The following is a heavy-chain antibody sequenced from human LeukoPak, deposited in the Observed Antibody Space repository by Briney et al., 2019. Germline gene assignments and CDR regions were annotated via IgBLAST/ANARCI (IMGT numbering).Heavy chain of an antibody. CDR2: VSPPGGGT. CDR1: GFSFSYHG. V-gene: IGHV3-23*01. D-gene: IGHD3-10*01. J-gene: IGHJ4*02. CDR3: AKNYGSGKYYFDY. Sequence: GGSLRLSCAASGFSFSYHGMNWVRQAPGKGLEWLSGVSPPGGGTYYADSVKGRFTISRDDSRNTLSLQMNSLRVEDTAVYYCAKNYGSGKYYFDYWGQGTLVTVSS.